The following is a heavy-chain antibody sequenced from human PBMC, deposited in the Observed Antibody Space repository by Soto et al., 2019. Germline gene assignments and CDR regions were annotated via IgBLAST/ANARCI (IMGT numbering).Heavy chain of an antibody. V-gene: IGHV1-46*01. CDR1: GYTFTSYY. CDR3: ARDSPPYDSSGYCID. CDR2: INPSGGST. D-gene: IGHD3-22*01. Sequence: GASVKVSCKASGYTFTSYYMHWVRQAPGQGLEWMGIINPSGGSTSYAQKFQGRVTMTRDTSTSTVYMELSSLRSEDTAVYYCARDSPPYDSSGYCIDWGQGTLVTVSS. J-gene: IGHJ4*02.